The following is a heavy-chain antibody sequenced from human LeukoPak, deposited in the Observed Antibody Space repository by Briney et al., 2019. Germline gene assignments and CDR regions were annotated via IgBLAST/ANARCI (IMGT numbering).Heavy chain of an antibody. Sequence: SETLSLTCTVSGGSISPYEWSWIRQSAGQRLEWIGLIRNTGSADYSPSLKSRVILSIDTSKSQISLRLTSVTAADTAVYYCATGSYSGGFDKWGQGTLVIVSS. CDR3: ATGSYSGGFDK. CDR2: IRNTGSA. J-gene: IGHJ4*02. CDR1: GGSISPYE. D-gene: IGHD2-8*02. V-gene: IGHV4-4*07.